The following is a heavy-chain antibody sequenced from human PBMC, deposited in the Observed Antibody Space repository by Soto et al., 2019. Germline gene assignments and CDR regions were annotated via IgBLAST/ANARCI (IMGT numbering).Heavy chain of an antibody. CDR2: ISYDGSNK. CDR1: GFSFSSYA. D-gene: IGHD1-1*01. J-gene: IGHJ4*02. CDR3: STGTYDY. Sequence: PGGSLRLSCSASGFSFSSYAMGWVRQAPGKGLEWVAVISYDGSNKYYADSVKGRFTISRDNSKNTVYLQMNSLRAEDTAVYYCSTGTYDYWGQGTLVTVSS. V-gene: IGHV3-30*03.